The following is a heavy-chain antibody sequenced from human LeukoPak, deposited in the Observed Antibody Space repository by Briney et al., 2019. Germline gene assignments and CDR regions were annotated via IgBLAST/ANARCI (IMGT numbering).Heavy chain of an antibody. D-gene: IGHD3-10*01. Sequence: SETLSPTCTVSGGSISSYYWSWIRQPPGKGLEWIAYLFYSGSTDYNPSLESRVTISVDTSKNQFSLKLRPVTAADTAVYYCATVAVIRGVTYFDYWGQRTLVTVSS. CDR1: GGSISSYY. V-gene: IGHV4-59*01. J-gene: IGHJ4*02. CDR3: ATVAVIRGVTYFDY. CDR2: LFYSGST.